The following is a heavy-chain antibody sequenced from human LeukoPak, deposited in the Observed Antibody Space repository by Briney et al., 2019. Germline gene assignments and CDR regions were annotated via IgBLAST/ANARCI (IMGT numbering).Heavy chain of an antibody. CDR3: AKNIGVTWGYYYYHMDV. D-gene: IGHD6-19*01. V-gene: IGHV3-23*01. Sequence: GGSLRLSCAASGFTFSSYAMSWVRQAPGKGLEWVSAISGSGGSTYYADSVKGRFTISRDNSKNTLYLQMNSLRAEDTAVYYCAKNIGVTWGYYYYHMDVWGKGTTVTVSS. CDR2: ISGSGGST. CDR1: GFTFSSYA. J-gene: IGHJ6*03.